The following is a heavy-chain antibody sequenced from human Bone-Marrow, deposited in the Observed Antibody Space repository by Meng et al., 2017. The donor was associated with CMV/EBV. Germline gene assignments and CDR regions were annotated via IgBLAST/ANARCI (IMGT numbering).Heavy chain of an antibody. CDR1: GGSISSSGYY. V-gene: IGHV4-39*07. CDR2: IYYSGNT. J-gene: IGHJ4*02. D-gene: IGHD1-26*01. Sequence: SETLSLTCTVTGGSISSSGYYWGWIRQPPGKGLEWIGSIYYSGNTYYNPSLKSRVTISVDTSKNQFSLKLSSVTAADTAIYYCARGGSYWDWGQGTLVPVSS. CDR3: ARGGSYWD.